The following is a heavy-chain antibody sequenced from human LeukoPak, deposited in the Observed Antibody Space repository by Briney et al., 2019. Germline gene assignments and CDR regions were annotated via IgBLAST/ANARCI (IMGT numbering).Heavy chain of an antibody. D-gene: IGHD3-22*01. V-gene: IGHV3-23*01. J-gene: IGHJ4*02. CDR2: ISGSGGST. CDR1: GFTFSSYA. Sequence: PGGSLRLPCAASGFTFSSYAMSWVRQAPGKGLEWVSAISGSGGSTYYADSVKGRFTISRDNSKNTLYLQMNSLRAEDTAVYYCAKRPYYYDSSGYYYFDYWGQGTLVTVSS. CDR3: AKRPYYYDSSGYYYFDY.